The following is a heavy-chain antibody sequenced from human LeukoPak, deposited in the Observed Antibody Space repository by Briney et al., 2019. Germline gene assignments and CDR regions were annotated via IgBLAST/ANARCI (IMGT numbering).Heavy chain of an antibody. Sequence: PGGSLRLSCAASGFTFSSYAMSWVRQAPGKGLEWVSAISGSGGSTYYADSVKGRFTISRGNSKNTLYLQMNSLRAEDTAVYYCAREGGLRYFDWLHFDYWGQGTLVTVSS. CDR3: AREGGLRYFDWLHFDY. CDR2: ISGSGGST. J-gene: IGHJ4*02. CDR1: GFTFSSYA. V-gene: IGHV3-23*01. D-gene: IGHD3-9*01.